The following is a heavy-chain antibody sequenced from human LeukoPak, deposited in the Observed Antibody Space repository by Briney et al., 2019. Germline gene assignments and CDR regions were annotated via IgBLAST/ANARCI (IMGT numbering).Heavy chain of an antibody. Sequence: PSETLSLTCAVYGGSFSGYYWSWVRQAPGKGLEWVSLIYSGGTTYYADSVKGRFTISRDNYKNTLYLQMNSLRAEDTAVYYCARRAGGYSHPFDYWGQGIMVTVSS. J-gene: IGHJ4*02. V-gene: IGHV3-53*01. CDR2: IYSGGTT. CDR1: GGSFSGYY. D-gene: IGHD4-23*01. CDR3: ARRAGGYSHPFDY.